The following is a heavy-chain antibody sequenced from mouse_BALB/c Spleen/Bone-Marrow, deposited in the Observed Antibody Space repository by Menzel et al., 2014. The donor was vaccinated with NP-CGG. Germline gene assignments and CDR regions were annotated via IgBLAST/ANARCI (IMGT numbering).Heavy chain of an antibody. CDR2: IYPGDGET. V-gene: IGHV1-80*01. CDR3: ARKYGDY. CDR1: GYPFSSYW. D-gene: IGHD2-10*02. J-gene: IGHJ2*01. Sequence: QVQLQQPGAELVRPGSSVKISCKASGYPFSSYWMSWVKRRPGQGLEWIGQIYPGDGETNYNGKFKGNAALTADKSSSTAYMQLISLTSEDSAVYFCARKYGDYWGQGTTLTVSS.